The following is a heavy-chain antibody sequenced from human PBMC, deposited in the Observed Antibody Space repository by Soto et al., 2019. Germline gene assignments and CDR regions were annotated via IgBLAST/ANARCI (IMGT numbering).Heavy chain of an antibody. V-gene: IGHV4-30-2*01. CDR1: GGSIGSGGYS. CDR2: IYHSGST. J-gene: IGHJ5*02. D-gene: IGHD2-2*01. Sequence: SETLSLTCAVSGGSIGSGGYSWSWIRQPPGKGLEWSGYIYHSGSTYYNPSLKSRVTISVDRSKNQFSLKLSSVTAADTAVYYCARDGRYCSSTSCYPLGFDPWGQGTLVTVSS. CDR3: ARDGRYCSSTSCYPLGFDP.